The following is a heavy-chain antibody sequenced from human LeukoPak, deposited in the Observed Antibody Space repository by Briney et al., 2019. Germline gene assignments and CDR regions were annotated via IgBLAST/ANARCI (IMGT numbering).Heavy chain of an antibody. Sequence: ASVKVSCKASGGTFSSYAISWVRQAPGQGLEWMGRIIPIFGTANYAQKFQGRVTITTDESTSTAYMELSSLRSEDTAVYHCARDPGNYGGFDYWGQGTLVTVSS. J-gene: IGHJ4*02. CDR1: GGTFSSYA. CDR3: ARDPGNYGGFDY. V-gene: IGHV1-69*05. D-gene: IGHD1-7*01. CDR2: IIPIFGTA.